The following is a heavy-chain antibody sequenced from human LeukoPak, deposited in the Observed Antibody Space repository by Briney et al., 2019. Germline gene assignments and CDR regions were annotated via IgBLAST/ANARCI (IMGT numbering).Heavy chain of an antibody. CDR3: ARLSSGRGVDY. CDR1: GGSISSYY. V-gene: IGHV4-4*07. CDR2: IYTSGST. Sequence: PSETLSLTCAASGGSISSYYWSWIRQPAGKGLEWIGRIYTSGSTDYNPSLKSRVTMSVDTSKNQFSLKLSSVTAADTAVYYCARLSSGRGVDYWGQGTLVTVSS. D-gene: IGHD6-19*01. J-gene: IGHJ4*02.